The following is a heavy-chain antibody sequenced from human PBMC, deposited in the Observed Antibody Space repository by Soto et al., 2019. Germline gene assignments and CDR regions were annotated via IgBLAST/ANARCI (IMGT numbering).Heavy chain of an antibody. Sequence: EVQLVESGGGLVKPGGSLRLSCAASGFTFSSYSMNWVRQAPGKGLEWVSSISSSSSYIYYADSVKGRFTISRDNAKNSLYLQMNSLRAEDTAVYYCAREDCSSTSCYAGIMNYYYYYMDVWGKVTTVTVSS. CDR1: GFTFSSYS. D-gene: IGHD2-2*01. CDR2: ISSSSSYI. J-gene: IGHJ6*03. V-gene: IGHV3-21*01. CDR3: AREDCSSTSCYAGIMNYYYYYMDV.